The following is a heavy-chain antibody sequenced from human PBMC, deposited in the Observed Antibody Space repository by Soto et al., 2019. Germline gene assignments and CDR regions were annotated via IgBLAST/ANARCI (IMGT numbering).Heavy chain of an antibody. D-gene: IGHD3-22*01. V-gene: IGHV3-53*01. CDR2: IYSGGST. Sequence: EVQLVESGGGLIQPGGSLRLSCAASGFTVSSNYMSWVRQAPGKGLEWASVIYSGGSTYYADSVKGRFTISRDNSKNTLYLQMNSLRAEDTAVYYCSRDRVESGYPEYFQHWGQGTRVTVSS. CDR1: GFTVSSNY. J-gene: IGHJ1*01. CDR3: SRDRVESGYPEYFQH.